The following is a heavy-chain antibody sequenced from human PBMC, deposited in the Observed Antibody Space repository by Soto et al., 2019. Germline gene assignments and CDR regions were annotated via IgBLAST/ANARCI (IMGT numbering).Heavy chain of an antibody. Sequence: GGSLRLSCAASGFTFSSYDMHWVRQVTGKGLEWVSAIGSAGDTYYPGSVKGRFTISRENAKNSLYLQMNSLGVEDTAVYYCVRDGLGYYGSGSYHTLYGMDVWGQGTTVTVSS. CDR1: GFTFSSYD. CDR2: IGSAGDT. CDR3: VRDGLGYYGSGSYHTLYGMDV. D-gene: IGHD3-10*01. V-gene: IGHV3-13*01. J-gene: IGHJ6*02.